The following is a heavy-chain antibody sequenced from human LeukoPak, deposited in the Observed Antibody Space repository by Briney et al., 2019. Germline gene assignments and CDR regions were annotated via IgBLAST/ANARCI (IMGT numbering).Heavy chain of an antibody. Sequence: SVKVSCKASGGTFSSYAVSWVRQAPGQGLEWMGGIIPIFGTANYAQKFQGRVTITADESTSTAYMELSSLRSEDTAVYYCASRRGYCSGGSCSWGYYFDYWGQGTLVTVSS. V-gene: IGHV1-69*13. CDR1: GGTFSSYA. CDR2: IIPIFGTA. CDR3: ASRRGYCSGGSCSWGYYFDY. D-gene: IGHD2-15*01. J-gene: IGHJ4*02.